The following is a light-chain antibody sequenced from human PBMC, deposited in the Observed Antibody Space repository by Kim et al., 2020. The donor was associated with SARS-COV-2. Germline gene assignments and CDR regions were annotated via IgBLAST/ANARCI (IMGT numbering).Light chain of an antibody. CDR1: SGPVSSGPY. CDR2: TTN. J-gene: IGLJ3*02. CDR3: VLYMGGGISV. Sequence: GGTVTLSCGLASGPVSSGPYPSWYQQTPGQAPRTLIYTTNTRASGVADRFSGSILGDKAALTISGAQAGDESDYYCVLYMGGGISVFGGGTQLTVL. V-gene: IGLV8-61*01.